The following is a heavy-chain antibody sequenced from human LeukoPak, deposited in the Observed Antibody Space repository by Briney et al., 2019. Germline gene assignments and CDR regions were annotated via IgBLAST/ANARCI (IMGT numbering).Heavy chain of an antibody. CDR3: ARRPLSYCSSTSCYPSGYYYYMNV. J-gene: IGHJ6*03. D-gene: IGHD2-2*01. CDR1: GYTFTSYG. Sequence: ASVKVSCKASGYTFTSYGISWVRQAPGQGLEWMGWISAYNGNTNYAQKLQGRVTMTTDTSTSTAYMELRSLRSDDTAVYYCARRPLSYCSSTSCYPSGYYYYMNVWGKGTTVTISS. V-gene: IGHV1-18*01. CDR2: ISAYNGNT.